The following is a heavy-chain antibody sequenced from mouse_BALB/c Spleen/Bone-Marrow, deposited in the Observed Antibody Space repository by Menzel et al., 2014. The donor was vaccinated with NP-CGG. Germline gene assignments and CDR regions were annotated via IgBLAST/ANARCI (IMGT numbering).Heavy chain of an antibody. J-gene: IGHJ4*01. V-gene: IGHV3-5*02. CDR2: MYYSGTI. D-gene: IGHD2-14*01. CDR3: ARDRYGYAMDY. Sequence: VQLKESGPGLVKPSQPVSLTCTVTDISIXTGNYRWSWIRQFPGNKLEWIGYMYYSGTITYNPSLTSRTTITRDTSKNQVFLEMNSLTAEDTATYFCARDRYGYAMDYWGRGTSVTVSS. CDR1: DISIXTGNYR.